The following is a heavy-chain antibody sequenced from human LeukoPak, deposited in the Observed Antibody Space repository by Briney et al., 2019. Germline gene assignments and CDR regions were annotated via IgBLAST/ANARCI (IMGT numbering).Heavy chain of an antibody. CDR1: GGSISSYY. D-gene: IGHD3-3*01. J-gene: IGHJ4*02. CDR2: IYTSGST. CDR3: ARAEYDFWSGATYYFDY. Sequence: SETLSLTCTVSGGSISSYYWSWIRQPAGKGLEWIGRIYTSGSTNYNPSLKSRVTMSVDTSKNQFSLKLSFVTAADTAVYYCARAEYDFWSGATYYFDYWGQGTLVTVSS. V-gene: IGHV4-4*07.